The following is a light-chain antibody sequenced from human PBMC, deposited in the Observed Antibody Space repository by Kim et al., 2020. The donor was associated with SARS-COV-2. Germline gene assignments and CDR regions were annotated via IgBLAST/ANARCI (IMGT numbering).Light chain of an antibody. V-gene: IGKV3-11*01. J-gene: IGKJ5*01. CDR3: QQRINWVT. CDR2: DTS. Sequence: EIVLTQSPPTLSLSPGERATLSCRASQSVATYLAWYQQKPGQAPRLLIYDTSNRATGIPARFSGSGSGTDFTLTISSLEPEDFAVYFCQQRINWVTFGQGTRLEIK. CDR1: QSVATY.